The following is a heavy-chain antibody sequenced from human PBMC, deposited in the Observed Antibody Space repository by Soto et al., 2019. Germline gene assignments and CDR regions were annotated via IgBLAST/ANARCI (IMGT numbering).Heavy chain of an antibody. CDR2: IIHSCGTA. D-gene: IGHD5-12*01. CDR1: GGTSSIYA. J-gene: IGHJ4*02. V-gene: IGHV1-69*05. Sequence: SVKVSCRTSGGTSSIYAISWVRQAPGQGLEGNAGIIHSCGTANYAQKFQGRVTISTNESTSTAYMERSSRRYEDTAVYYCPTCLRWMATITALTFYFDFCAQGALGIV. CDR3: PTCLRWMATITALTFYFDF.